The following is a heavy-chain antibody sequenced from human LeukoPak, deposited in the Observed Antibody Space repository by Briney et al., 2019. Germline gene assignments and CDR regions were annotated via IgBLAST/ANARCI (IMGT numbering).Heavy chain of an antibody. J-gene: IGHJ4*02. D-gene: IGHD7-27*01. CDR3: AKEEGWGFNVFDY. V-gene: IGHV3-7*01. CDR1: GFTLSNYW. Sequence: GGSLRLSCAASGFTLSNYWMSWVRQAPGKGLEWVANIKQDGSEKYYVDSVKGRFTISRDNSKNTLDLQMDSLSAEDTAVYYCAKEEGWGFNVFDYWGQGALVTVSS. CDR2: IKQDGSEK.